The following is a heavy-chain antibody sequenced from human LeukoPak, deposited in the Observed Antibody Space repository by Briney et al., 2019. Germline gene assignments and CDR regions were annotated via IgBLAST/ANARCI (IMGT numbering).Heavy chain of an antibody. CDR1: GFTFSNAW. Sequence: GGSLRLSCAASGFTFSNAWMSWVRQAPGKGLEWVGRIKSKTDGGTTDYAAPVKGRFTISRDDSKNTLYLQMNSLKTEDTAVYYCTTDSYYEADAFDIWGQGTMVTVSS. V-gene: IGHV3-15*01. CDR3: TTDSYYEADAFDI. J-gene: IGHJ3*02. CDR2: IKSKTDGGTT. D-gene: IGHD3-22*01.